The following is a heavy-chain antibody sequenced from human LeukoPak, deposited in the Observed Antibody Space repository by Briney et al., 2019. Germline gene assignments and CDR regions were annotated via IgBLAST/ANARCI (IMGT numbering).Heavy chain of an antibody. J-gene: IGHJ4*02. CDR3: ARHDGD. Sequence: SETLSLTCAVYGGSFSGYYWNWIRQPPGKGLEWIGEVNHTRSTDYNPSLKSRVSISVDTSKNQFSLKLSSVTAADTAVYYCARHDGDWGQGILVTVSS. D-gene: IGHD4-17*01. CDR2: VNHTRST. CDR1: GGSFSGYY. V-gene: IGHV4-34*01.